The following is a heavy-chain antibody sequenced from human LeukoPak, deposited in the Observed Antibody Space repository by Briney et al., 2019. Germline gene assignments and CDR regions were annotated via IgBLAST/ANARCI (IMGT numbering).Heavy chain of an antibody. Sequence: SETLSLTCTVSGGSISSYYWSWIRQPPGKGLEWIGYIYYSGSTNYNPSLKSRVTISVDTSKNQFSLKLSSVTAADTAVYYCARGPGGYYYYYYYMDVWGKGTTVTISS. CDR3: ARGPGGYYYYYYYMDV. CDR1: GGSISSYY. V-gene: IGHV4-59*01. CDR2: IYYSGST. J-gene: IGHJ6*03. D-gene: IGHD3-16*01.